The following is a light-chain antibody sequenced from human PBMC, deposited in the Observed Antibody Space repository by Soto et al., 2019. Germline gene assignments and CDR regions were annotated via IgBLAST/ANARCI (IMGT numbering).Light chain of an antibody. CDR2: SHN. CDR1: SSNIGSNT. J-gene: IGLJ2*01. V-gene: IGLV1-44*01. CDR3: ATWDDSLNGVE. Sequence: QSVLTQPPSASGTPGQRVTISCSGTSSNIGSNTVNWYQHLPGTAPKLLIYSHNQRPSGVPDRFSGSRSGTSASLAISGLQSADEADYYCATWDDSLNGVEFGGGTKLTVL.